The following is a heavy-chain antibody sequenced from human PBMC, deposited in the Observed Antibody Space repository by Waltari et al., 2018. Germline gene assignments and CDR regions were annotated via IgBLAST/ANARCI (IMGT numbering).Heavy chain of an antibody. CDR1: GFTFDDYD. V-gene: IGHV3-43D*04. CDR3: AKGGDSSGYYPGY. CDR2: SSWDGGST. Sequence: EVQLVESGGVVVQPGGSLRLSCADSGFTFDDYDLDWVRQAPGKGLELVSLSSWDGGSTYYADSVKGRFTISRDNSKSSLYLQMNSLRAEDTAWYYCAKGGDSSGYYPGYWGQGTLVTVSS. J-gene: IGHJ4*02. D-gene: IGHD3-22*01.